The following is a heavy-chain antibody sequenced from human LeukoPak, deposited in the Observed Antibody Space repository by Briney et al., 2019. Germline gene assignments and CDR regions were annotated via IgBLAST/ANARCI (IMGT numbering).Heavy chain of an antibody. V-gene: IGHV5-51*01. J-gene: IGHJ4*02. CDR2: IYPGDSDT. Sequence: GESLKISCKGSGYSFDRYWIGWVRQMPGKGLEWMGIIYPGDSDTRYSPSFQGQVTISADKSISTAYLQWSSLKASDTAMYYCARLASIAARPDDYWGQGTLVTVSS. CDR3: ARLASIAARPDDY. D-gene: IGHD6-6*01. CDR1: GYSFDRYW.